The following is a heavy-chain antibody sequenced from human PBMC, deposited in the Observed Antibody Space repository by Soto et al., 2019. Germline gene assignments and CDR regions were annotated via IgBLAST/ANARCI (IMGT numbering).Heavy chain of an antibody. CDR1: GCTFSSYS. CDR3: ARDGVVDTAMVTYYYGMDV. D-gene: IGHD5-18*01. V-gene: IGHV1-69*13. J-gene: IGHJ6*02. CDR2: IIPIFGTA. Sequence: GASVKVSCKASGCTFSSYSISWVRQAPGQGLEWMGGIIPIFGTANYAQKFQGRVTITADESTSTAYMELSSLRSEDTAVYYCARDGVVDTAMVTYYYGMDVWGQGTTVTVS.